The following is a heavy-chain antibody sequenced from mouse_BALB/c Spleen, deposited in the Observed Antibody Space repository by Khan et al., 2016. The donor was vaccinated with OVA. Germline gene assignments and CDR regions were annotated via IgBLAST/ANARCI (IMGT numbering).Heavy chain of an antibody. CDR2: VSTGGGYT. Sequence: EVQLVESGGDLVKPGGSLKLSCAASGFTFSTYGMSWVRQTPDKRLEWVATVSTGGGYTYYPDSVKGRFTISSDNAKNTLYLQMSRLKSEDTAMFYCARLAYYYDSEGFAYWGQGTLVTVSA. CDR3: ARLAYYYDSEGFAY. J-gene: IGHJ3*01. V-gene: IGHV5-6*01. D-gene: IGHD1-1*01. CDR1: GFTFSTYG.